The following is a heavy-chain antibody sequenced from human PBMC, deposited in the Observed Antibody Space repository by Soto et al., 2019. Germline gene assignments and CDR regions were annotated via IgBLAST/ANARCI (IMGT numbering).Heavy chain of an antibody. J-gene: IGHJ4*02. Sequence: QVQLQESCPGLVKPSETLSLTCTVSGASVNSANLHWSWIRQPPGKGLEWIGYLFHFGQANYNPSLQSRVTISTDTSKNQFSLHLSSVTAADTAMYYCARFHDSWGTGILVTVSS. CDR2: LFHFGQA. CDR1: GASVNSANLH. V-gene: IGHV4-61*01. CDR3: ARFHDS.